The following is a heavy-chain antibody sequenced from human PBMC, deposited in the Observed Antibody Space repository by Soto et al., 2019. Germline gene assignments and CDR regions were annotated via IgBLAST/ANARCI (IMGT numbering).Heavy chain of an antibody. V-gene: IGHV3-11*01. J-gene: IGHJ4*02. D-gene: IGHD2-2*01. CDR3: ASIGYCSSTSCYELAAWGLG. CDR1: GFTFSDYY. Sequence: GGSLRLSCAASGFTFSDYYMSWIRQAPGKGLEWVSYISSSGSTIYYADSVKGRFTISRDNAKNSLYLQMNSLRAEDTAVYYCASIGYCSSTSCYELAAWGLGWGQGTLVTVSS. CDR2: ISSSGSTI.